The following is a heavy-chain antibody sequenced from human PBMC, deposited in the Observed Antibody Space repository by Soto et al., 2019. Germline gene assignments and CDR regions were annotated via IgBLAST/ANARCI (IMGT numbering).Heavy chain of an antibody. CDR2: IKSKTDGGTT. CDR3: TTDPRIAAAGTIGYYYGMDV. J-gene: IGHJ6*02. CDR1: GFTFSNAW. D-gene: IGHD6-13*01. V-gene: IGHV3-15*07. Sequence: PGGSLRLSCAASGFTFSNAWMNWVRQAPGKGLEWVGRIKSKTDGGTTDYAAPVKGRFTISRDDSKNTLYLQMNSLKTEDTAVYYCTTDPRIAAAGTIGYYYGMDVWGQGTTVTVSS.